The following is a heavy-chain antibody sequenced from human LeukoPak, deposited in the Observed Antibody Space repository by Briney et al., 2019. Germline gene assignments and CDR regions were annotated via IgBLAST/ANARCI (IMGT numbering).Heavy chain of an antibody. V-gene: IGHV4-39*02. Sequence: PSATLSLTCTVSGGSMSSSSYYWGCIRQSPGKGLEWIGSIYYSGANHYNPSLKSRVTMSVDTSKNQFSVKLTSVTATDTAVYYCVRVRGYWLVRGYLDYCGQRTQVTVSA. CDR1: GGSMSSSSYY. CDR3: VRVRGYWLVRGYLDY. J-gene: IGHJ4*02. D-gene: IGHD6-19*01. CDR2: IYYSGAN.